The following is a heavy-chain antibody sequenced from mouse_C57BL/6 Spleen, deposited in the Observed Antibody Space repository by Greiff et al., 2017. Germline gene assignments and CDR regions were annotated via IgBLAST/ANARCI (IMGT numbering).Heavy chain of an antibody. CDR1: GYTFTSYW. CDR3: ARDGQLRLLFAY. V-gene: IGHV1-55*01. Sequence: QVQLQQPGAELVKPGASVKMSCKASGYTFTSYWITWVKQRPGQGLEWIGDIYPGSGSTNYNEKFKSKATLTVDTSTSTAYMQLSGLTSEDSAVYDCARDGQLRLLFAYWGQGTLVTVSA. J-gene: IGHJ3*01. D-gene: IGHD3-2*02. CDR2: IYPGSGST.